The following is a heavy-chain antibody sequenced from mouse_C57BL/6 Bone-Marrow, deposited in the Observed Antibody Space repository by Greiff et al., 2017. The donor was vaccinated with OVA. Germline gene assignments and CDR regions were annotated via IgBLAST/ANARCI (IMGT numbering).Heavy chain of an antibody. CDR1: GFTFSSYG. J-gene: IGHJ4*01. CDR2: ISSCGSYT. D-gene: IGHD2-5*01. CDR3: ARRAYYSNAKDY. V-gene: IGHV5-6*02. Sequence: EVKLMESGGDLVKPGGSLKLSCAASGFTFSSYGMSWVRQTPDKRLEWVATISSCGSYTSYPDSVQGRFTFSRENAKNTQDLQRSRLKSEDTAMYYGARRAYYSNAKDYWGQGTSVTVSS.